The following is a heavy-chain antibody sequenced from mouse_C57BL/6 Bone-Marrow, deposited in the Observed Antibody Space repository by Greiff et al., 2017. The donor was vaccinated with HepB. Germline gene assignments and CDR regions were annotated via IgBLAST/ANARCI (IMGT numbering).Heavy chain of an antibody. V-gene: IGHV1-64*01. Sequence: QVQLQQPGAELVKPGASVKLSCKASGYTFTSYWMHWVKQRPGQGLEWIGMIHPNSGSTNYNEKFKSKATLTVDKSSSTAYMQLSSLTSEDSAVYYCESYKRLLQDYYAMDYWGQGTSVTVSS. CDR3: ESYKRLLQDYYAMDY. CDR1: GYTFTSYW. J-gene: IGHJ4*01. D-gene: IGHD2-3*01. CDR2: IHPNSGST.